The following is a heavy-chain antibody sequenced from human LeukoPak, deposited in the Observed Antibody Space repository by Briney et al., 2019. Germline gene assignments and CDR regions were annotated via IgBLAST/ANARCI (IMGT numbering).Heavy chain of an antibody. D-gene: IGHD6-19*01. V-gene: IGHV4-31*03. J-gene: IGHJ4*02. CDR1: GGSISSAGYY. Sequence: SETLSHTSTISGGSISSAGYYCSWIRQHPGKGLEWIGYIYYSGSTYYNPSLKSRVTISVDTSKNQFSLKLSSVTAADTAVYYCARDDSSGWYFDYWGQGTLVTVSS. CDR3: ARDDSSGWYFDY. CDR2: IYYSGST.